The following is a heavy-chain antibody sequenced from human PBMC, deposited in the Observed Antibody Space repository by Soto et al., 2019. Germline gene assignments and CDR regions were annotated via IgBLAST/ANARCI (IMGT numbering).Heavy chain of an antibody. V-gene: IGHV4-39*01. CDR2: IYYSGST. Sequence: SEDRCDRWSGSGGFPSRSSYYVGWIRQPPGKGLEWIGSIYYSGSTYYNPSLKSRVIISVDTSKNQFSLKLSSVTAADTAVYYCASLGATDYGGQGTPVTVS. D-gene: IGHD1-26*01. CDR3: ASLGATDY. CDR1: GGFPSRSSYY. J-gene: IGHJ4*02.